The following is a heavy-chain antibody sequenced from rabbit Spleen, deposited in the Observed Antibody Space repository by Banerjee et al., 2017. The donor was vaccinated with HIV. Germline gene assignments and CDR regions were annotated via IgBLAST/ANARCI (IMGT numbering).Heavy chain of an antibody. D-gene: IGHD4-2*01. J-gene: IGHJ3*01. CDR3: ARSYSDDTYDGWRL. Sequence: QQQLEESGGDLVKPGASLTLTCTASGFDFTNTWIYWVRQAPGMGLEWIGCIDTGSSGSIYYASWATGRFTISKTSSTTVTLQMTSLTAADTATYFCARSYSDDTYDGWRLWGQGTLVTVS. CDR1: GFDFTNTW. V-gene: IGHV1S45*01. CDR2: IDTGSSGSI.